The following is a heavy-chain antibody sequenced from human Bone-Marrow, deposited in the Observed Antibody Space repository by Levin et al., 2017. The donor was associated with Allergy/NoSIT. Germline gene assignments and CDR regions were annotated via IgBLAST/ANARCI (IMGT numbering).Heavy chain of an antibody. CDR3: AQDQGRAGSTWFDP. J-gene: IGHJ5*02. Sequence: SGPTLVKPTQTLTLTCTFSGFSLTTPGMRVSWIRQPPGKALEWLARIDWDDDKFYSTSLKTRLTVSKGTSKNQVVLTMTNMDAVDTATYYCAQDQGRAGSTWFDPWGQGTLVTVSS. V-gene: IGHV2-70*04. CDR1: GFSLTTPGMR. D-gene: IGHD1-1*01. CDR2: IDWDDDK.